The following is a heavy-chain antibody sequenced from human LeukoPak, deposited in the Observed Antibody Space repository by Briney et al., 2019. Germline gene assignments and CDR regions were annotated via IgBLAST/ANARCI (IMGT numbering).Heavy chain of an antibody. CDR2: ISAYNGNT. CDR1: GYTFTSCG. D-gene: IGHD1-1*01. V-gene: IGHV1-18*01. Sequence: ASVTVSCKASGYTFTSCGFSWVRQAPGQGLEWMGWISAYNGNTNYAQKLQGRVTITTDTSTSTAYMELKSQRYDDTAVYFCARVQQNMKEGNWCDPWGQGTLVTVSS. J-gene: IGHJ5*02. CDR3: ARVQQNMKEGNWCDP.